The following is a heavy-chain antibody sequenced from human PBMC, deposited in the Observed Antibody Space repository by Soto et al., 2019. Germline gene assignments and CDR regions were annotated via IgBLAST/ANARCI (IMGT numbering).Heavy chain of an antibody. CDR2: ISGSAIST. V-gene: IGHV3-23*01. D-gene: IGHD3-3*01. Sequence: EVHLLESGGGFVQPGGSLRLSCVASGFTFSSYAMTWVRQAPGKGLEWVASISGSAISTEYADSVRGRFTISRDNSKNTVFLQMQSLRADDSATYYCVNWYDEDVDWVQGTLVAVSS. CDR1: GFTFSSYA. CDR3: VNWYDEDVD. J-gene: IGHJ4*01.